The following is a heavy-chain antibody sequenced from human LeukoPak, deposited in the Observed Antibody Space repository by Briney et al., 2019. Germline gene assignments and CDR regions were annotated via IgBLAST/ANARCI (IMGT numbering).Heavy chain of an antibody. J-gene: IGHJ5*02. CDR2: IIPIFGTA. CDR1: GGTFSSYA. D-gene: IGHD1-1*01. CDR3: ARESGTTGASDP. V-gene: IGHV1-69*13. Sequence: ASVKVSCKAPGGTFSSYAISWVRQAPGQGLEWMGGIIPIFGTANYAQKFQGRVTITADESTSTAYMGLSSLRSEDTAVYYCARESGTTGASDPWGQGTLVTVSS.